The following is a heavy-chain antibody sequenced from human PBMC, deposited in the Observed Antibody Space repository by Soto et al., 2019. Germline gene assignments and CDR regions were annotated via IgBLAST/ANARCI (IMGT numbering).Heavy chain of an antibody. CDR2: IKSKTDGGTT. V-gene: IGHV3-15*07. J-gene: IGHJ6*02. CDR1: GFTFSNAW. Sequence: GGSLRLSCAASGFTFSNAWMNWVRQAPGKGLEWVGRIKSKTDGGTTDYAAPVKGRFTISRDDSKNTLYLQMNSLKTEDTAVYYCTTDTLLPEVGYYYYGMDVWGQGTTVTVSS. D-gene: IGHD2-15*01. CDR3: TTDTLLPEVGYYYYGMDV.